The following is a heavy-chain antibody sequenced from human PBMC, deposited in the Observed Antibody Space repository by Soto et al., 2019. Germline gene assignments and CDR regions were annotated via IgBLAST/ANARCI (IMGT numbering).Heavy chain of an antibody. CDR3: ATRIGSIGWYWLAS. CDR1: RFTFTSSA. V-gene: IGHV1-58*01. Sequence: SVKVSWKASRFTFTSSALHSVRQARGQRLAWIGLIVIGNGNTSYAQKFQDRVTITRDMSTSTAYMEVTSPRSDDTAVYYCATRIGSIGWYWLASWGQGTLVTV. D-gene: IGHD6-19*01. CDR2: IVIGNGNT. J-gene: IGHJ4*02.